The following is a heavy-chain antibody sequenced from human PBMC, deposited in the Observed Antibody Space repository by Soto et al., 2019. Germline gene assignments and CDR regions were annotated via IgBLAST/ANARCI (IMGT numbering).Heavy chain of an antibody. Sequence: PSETLSLTCTVSGGSVSSGSYYWSWIRQLPGKGLEWIGYIYYSGSTNYNPSLKSRVTISVDTSKNQFSLKLSSVTAADTAVYYCAREIRVGGEQRRLFDPWGQGTLVTVSS. V-gene: IGHV4-61*01. CDR1: GGSVSSGSYY. CDR3: AREIRVGGEQRRLFDP. J-gene: IGHJ5*02. CDR2: IYYSGST. D-gene: IGHD6-25*01.